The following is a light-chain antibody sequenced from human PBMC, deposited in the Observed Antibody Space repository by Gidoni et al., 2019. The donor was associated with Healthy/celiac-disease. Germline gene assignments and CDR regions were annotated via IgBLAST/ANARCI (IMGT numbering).Light chain of an antibody. J-gene: IGKJ1*01. V-gene: IGKV3-11*01. CDR3: QQRSNWPRT. CDR1: QSVSSY. Sequence: DIVLTQSPATLSLSPGERATLSCRASQSVSSYLAWYQQKPGQAPRLLIYGASNRAPGIPARFSGSGSGTDFTLTISSLEPEDFAVYYCQQRSNWPRTFGQGTKVEI. CDR2: GAS.